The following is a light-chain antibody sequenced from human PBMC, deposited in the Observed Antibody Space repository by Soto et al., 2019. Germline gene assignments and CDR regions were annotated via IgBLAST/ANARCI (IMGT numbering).Light chain of an antibody. CDR2: DVS. J-gene: IGLJ2*01. V-gene: IGLV2-14*01. CDR1: SSDVGGYNY. CDR3: SSYTSSTTRVV. Sequence: QSALTQPASVSGSPGQSITISCTGTSSDVGGYNYVSWYQQHPGKAPKLMIYDVSNRPSGVSDRFSGSKSGNTASLTISGRQAADDADYYCSSYTSSTTRVVFGEGTQLTVL.